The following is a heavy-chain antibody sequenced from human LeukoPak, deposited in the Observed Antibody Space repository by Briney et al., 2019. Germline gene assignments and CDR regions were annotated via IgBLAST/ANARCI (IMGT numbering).Heavy chain of an antibody. CDR3: ARLVSGNYFDY. J-gene: IGHJ4*02. Sequence: GGSLRLSCAASGFTVSSNYMSWVRQAPGKGLEWAPVIYSGGSTYYADSVKGRFTISRDNSKNTLYLQMNSLRAEDTAVYYCARLVSGNYFDYWGQGTLVTVSS. V-gene: IGHV3-53*01. D-gene: IGHD1-14*01. CDR1: GFTVSSNY. CDR2: IYSGGST.